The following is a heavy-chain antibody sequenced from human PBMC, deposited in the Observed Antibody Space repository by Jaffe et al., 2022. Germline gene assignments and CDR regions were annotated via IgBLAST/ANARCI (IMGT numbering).Heavy chain of an antibody. D-gene: IGHD3-10*01. V-gene: IGHV1-2*02. CDR3: ARARSYEYGSGSYVLDY. J-gene: IGHJ4*02. Sequence: HVQLVQSGAEVKKPGASVKVSCKAAGYTFTAYNLHWVRQAPGQGLEWMGGINPSSGGTNYAQKFQGRVTMTRDTSISTAYMELSSLRSDDTAMYYCARARSYEYGSGSYVLDYWGQGTLVTVSS. CDR2: INPSSGGT. CDR1: GYTFTAYN.